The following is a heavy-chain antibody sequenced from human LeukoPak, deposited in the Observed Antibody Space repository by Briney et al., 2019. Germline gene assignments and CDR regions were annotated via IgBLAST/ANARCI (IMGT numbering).Heavy chain of an antibody. CDR3: ARGPPIAAANALFDY. D-gene: IGHD6-13*01. Sequence: PSETLSLTCAVYGGSFSGYYWSWFRQPPGKGLGWIGEINHSGSTNYNPSLKSRVTISVDTSKNQFSLKLSSVTAADTAVYYCARGPPIAAANALFDYWGQGTLVTVSS. V-gene: IGHV4-34*01. J-gene: IGHJ4*02. CDR1: GGSFSGYY. CDR2: INHSGST.